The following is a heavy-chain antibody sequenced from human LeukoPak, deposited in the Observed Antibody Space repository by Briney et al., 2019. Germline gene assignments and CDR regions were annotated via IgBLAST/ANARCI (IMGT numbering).Heavy chain of an antibody. Sequence: GAPLRLSCAASGFTFSSYAMSWVRQAPGKGLEWVSAISGSGGSTYYADSVKGRFTISRDNSKNTLYLQMNSLRAEDTAVYYCAKRGDYYDSSGYPYYFDYWGQGTLVTVSS. J-gene: IGHJ4*02. CDR2: ISGSGGST. V-gene: IGHV3-23*01. D-gene: IGHD3-22*01. CDR3: AKRGDYYDSSGYPYYFDY. CDR1: GFTFSSYA.